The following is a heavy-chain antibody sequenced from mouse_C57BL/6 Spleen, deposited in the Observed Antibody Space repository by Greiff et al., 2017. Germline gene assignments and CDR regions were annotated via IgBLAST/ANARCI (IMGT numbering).Heavy chain of an antibody. V-gene: IGHV1-50*01. CDR2: IDPSDSYT. J-gene: IGHJ1*03. CDR1: GYTFTSYW. CDR3: ARFYGRSYDWYFDV. Sequence: QVHVKQPGAELVKPGASVKLSCKASGYTFTSYWMQWVKQRPGQGLEWIGEIDPSDSYTNYNQKFKGKATLTVDTSSSTAYMQLSSLTSEDSAVYYWARFYGRSYDWYFDVWGTGTTDTVSS. D-gene: IGHD1-1*01.